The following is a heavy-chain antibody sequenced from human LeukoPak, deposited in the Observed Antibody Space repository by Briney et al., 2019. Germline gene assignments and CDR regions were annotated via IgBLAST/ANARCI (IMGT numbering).Heavy chain of an antibody. CDR3: AREGLNYYGSGSYYRTPNFDY. Sequence: ASVKVSCKVSGYTLTELSMHWVRQAPGKGLEWMGWISAYNGNTNYAQKLQGRVTMTTDTSTSTAYMELRSLRSDDTAVYYCAREGLNYYGSGSYYRTPNFDYWGQGTLVTVSS. J-gene: IGHJ4*02. D-gene: IGHD3-10*01. CDR1: GYTLTELS. V-gene: IGHV1-18*01. CDR2: ISAYNGNT.